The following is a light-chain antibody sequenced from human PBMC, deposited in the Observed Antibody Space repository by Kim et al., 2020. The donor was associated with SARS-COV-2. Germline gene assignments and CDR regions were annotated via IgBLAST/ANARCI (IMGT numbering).Light chain of an antibody. CDR3: QSYDSSLSGRGVV. CDR2: GNS. V-gene: IGLV1-40*01. J-gene: IGLJ2*01. Sequence: VTISCTGSSSNIGAGYDVHWYQQLPGTAPKLLIYGNSNRPSGVPDRFSGSKSGTSASLAITGLQAEDEADYYCQSYDSSLSGRGVVFGGGTQLTVL. CDR1: SSNIGAGYD.